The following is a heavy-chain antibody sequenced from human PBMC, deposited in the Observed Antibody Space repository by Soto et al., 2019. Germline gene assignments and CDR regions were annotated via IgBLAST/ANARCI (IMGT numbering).Heavy chain of an antibody. D-gene: IGHD3-9*01. CDR3: ARDLVSNYDILTGYYYYYGMDV. CDR2: IYYSGST. Sequence: QVQLQESGPGLVKPSQTLSLTCTVSGGSISSGGYYWSWIRQHPGKGLEWIGYIYYSGSTYYNPSLKSRVTISVDTSKNQFSLKLSSVTAADTAVYYCARDLVSNYDILTGYYYYYGMDVWGQGTTVTVSS. V-gene: IGHV4-31*03. J-gene: IGHJ6*02. CDR1: GGSISSGGYY.